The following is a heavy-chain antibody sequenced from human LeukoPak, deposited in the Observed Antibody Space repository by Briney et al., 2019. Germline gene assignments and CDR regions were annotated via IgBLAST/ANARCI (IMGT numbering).Heavy chain of an antibody. CDR3: ARGAPGLRDLPLFDY. CDR2: IYHSGST. CDR1: GYSISSGYY. V-gene: IGHV4-38-2*01. D-gene: IGHD5-12*01. J-gene: IGHJ4*02. Sequence: SETLSLTCAVSGYSISSGYYWGWIRQPPGKGLEWIGSIYHSGSTYYNPSLKSRVTISVDTSKYQFSLKLSSVTAADTAVYYCARGAPGLRDLPLFDYWGQGTLVTVSS.